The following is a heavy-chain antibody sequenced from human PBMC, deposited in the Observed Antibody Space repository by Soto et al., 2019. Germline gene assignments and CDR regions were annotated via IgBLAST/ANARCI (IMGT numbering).Heavy chain of an antibody. J-gene: IGHJ3*02. V-gene: IGHV4-59*01. CDR2: INYGGRT. Sequence: SETLSLTCTVSGGSTSSYYWSWIRQPPGKGLEWMGYINYGGRTNYNPSLKSRVTISVDTSKTQFSLKLSSVTAADTAMYYCARDSPPFSDNLWGSYRSDGFDIWGQGTMVTVSS. D-gene: IGHD3-16*02. CDR1: GGSTSSYY. CDR3: ARDSPPFSDNLWGSYRSDGFDI.